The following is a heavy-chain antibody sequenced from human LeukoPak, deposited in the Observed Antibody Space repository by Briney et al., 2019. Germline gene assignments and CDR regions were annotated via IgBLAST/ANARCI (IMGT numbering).Heavy chain of an antibody. CDR1: GYTFTSYG. D-gene: IGHD4-17*01. Sequence: ASVKVSCKASGYTFTSYGISWVRQAPGQGLEWMGWISAYNGNTNYEQNLQGRVTMTTDTSTSTAYMELRSLRSDDTAVYYRAREGQYGDYVHFQHWGQGTLVTVSS. J-gene: IGHJ1*01. CDR3: AREGQYGDYVHFQH. CDR2: ISAYNGNT. V-gene: IGHV1-18*01.